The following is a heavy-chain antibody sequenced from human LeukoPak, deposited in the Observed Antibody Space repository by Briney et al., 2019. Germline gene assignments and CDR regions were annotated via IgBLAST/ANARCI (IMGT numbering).Heavy chain of an antibody. D-gene: IGHD1-26*01. J-gene: IGHJ4*02. Sequence: SETLSLTCTVSGASLTTHCWAWIRQPPGKGLEWIGFVSKTGNTNYNASLKSRVTISADTSKNTFSLKLSSLTAADTAVYFCARRGAPSKFYYFDSWGQGTLVTVSS. V-gene: IGHV4-59*08. CDR3: ARRGAPSKFYYFDS. CDR1: GASLTTHC. CDR2: VSKTGNT.